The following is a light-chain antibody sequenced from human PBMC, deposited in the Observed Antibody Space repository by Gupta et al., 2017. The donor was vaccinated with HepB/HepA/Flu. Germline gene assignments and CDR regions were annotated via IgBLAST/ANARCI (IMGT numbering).Light chain of an antibody. CDR2: RVS. Sequence: EVVMTHSPLSLPVTLGQPASISCNSSRSLVHNGGDTLLDWFQQRPGQSPRRLIYRVSNRDYGVPDRFSGGGSGTYFTLTINSVEAEDVGVYYCCQDKYRPHTFGQGTKLEIK. CDR3: CQDKYRPHT. V-gene: IGKV2-30*02. J-gene: IGKJ2*01. CDR1: RSLVHNGGDTL.